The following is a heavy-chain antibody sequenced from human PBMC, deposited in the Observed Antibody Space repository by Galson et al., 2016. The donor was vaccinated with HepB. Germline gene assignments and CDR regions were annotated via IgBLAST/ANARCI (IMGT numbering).Heavy chain of an antibody. CDR1: GFFFSDYY. CDR2: IGSGGSTI. D-gene: IGHD1-26*01. Sequence: SLRLSCAASGFFFSDYYMTWIRQAPGKGLEWVSYIGSGGSTIYYADSVKGRFTVSRDNAKNSLFLQMNSLRAEDTAVYYCASSLYSVSHWGQGTLVTVSS. CDR3: ASSLYSVSH. V-gene: IGHV3-11*01. J-gene: IGHJ4*02.